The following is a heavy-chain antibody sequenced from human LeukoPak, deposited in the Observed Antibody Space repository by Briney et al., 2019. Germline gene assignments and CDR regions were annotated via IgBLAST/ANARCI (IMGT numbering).Heavy chain of an antibody. V-gene: IGHV3-33*05. CDR1: GVTFSGYD. CDR3: STSQLSCSNCTFDL. D-gene: IGHD2-15*01. CDR2: ISYDGSNK. Sequence: GRSLSLTCAASGVTFSGYDRLWVRQAPGKGLEWVAVISYDGSNKYYADSVKGRLTISRDNSKNTLYLQMNSLRAEDTAVYFCSTSQLSCSNCTFDLWGQGTLVTVSS. J-gene: IGHJ4*02.